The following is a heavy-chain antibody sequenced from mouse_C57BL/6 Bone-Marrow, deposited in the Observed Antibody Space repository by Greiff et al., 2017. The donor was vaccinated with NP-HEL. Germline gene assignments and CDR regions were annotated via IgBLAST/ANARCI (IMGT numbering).Heavy chain of an antibody. D-gene: IGHD1-1*01. CDR2: IYPGSGST. CDR3: ANYYGSSFGAMDY. CDR1: GYTFTSYW. J-gene: IGHJ4*01. Sequence: VQLQQPGAELVKPGASVKMSCKASGYTFTSYWITWVKQRPGQGLEWIGDIYPGSGSTNYNEKFKSKATLTVDTSSSTAYMQLSSLTSEDSAVYYCANYYGSSFGAMDYWGQGTSVTVSS. V-gene: IGHV1-55*01.